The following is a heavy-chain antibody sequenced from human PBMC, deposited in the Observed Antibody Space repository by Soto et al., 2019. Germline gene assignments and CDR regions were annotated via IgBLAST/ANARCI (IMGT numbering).Heavy chain of an antibody. Sequence: QVQLVESGGGVVQPGRSLRLSCAASGFTFSSYAMHWVRQAPGKGLEWVVVISYDGSNKYYADSVKGRFTISRDNSKNTLYLQMNSLRAEDTAVYYYARDKREQWLSTFDYWGQGTLVTVSS. CDR3: ARDKREQWLSTFDY. D-gene: IGHD6-19*01. J-gene: IGHJ4*02. CDR1: GFTFSSYA. V-gene: IGHV3-30-3*01. CDR2: ISYDGSNK.